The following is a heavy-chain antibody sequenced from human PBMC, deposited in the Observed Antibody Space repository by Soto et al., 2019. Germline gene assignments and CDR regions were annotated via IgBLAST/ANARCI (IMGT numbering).Heavy chain of an antibody. D-gene: IGHD5-12*01. J-gene: IGHJ6*02. V-gene: IGHV3-30-3*01. CDR3: ARDLAYSGYDVNTDYYGMDV. Sequence: AGGSLRLSCAASGFTFSSYAMHWVRQAPGKGLEWVAVISYDGSNKYYADSVKGRFTISRDNSKNTLYLQMNSLRAEDTAVYYCARDLAYSGYDVNTDYYGMDVWGQGTTVTVYS. CDR1: GFTFSSYA. CDR2: ISYDGSNK.